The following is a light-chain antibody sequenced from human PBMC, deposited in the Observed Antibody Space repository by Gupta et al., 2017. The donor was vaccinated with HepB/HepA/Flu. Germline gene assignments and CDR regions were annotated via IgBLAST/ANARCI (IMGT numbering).Light chain of an antibody. CDR3: QQYGSSPRLA. V-gene: IGKV3-20*01. CDR1: QSVSSSY. CDR2: GAS. Sequence: IVLPLSPGLLSLSPGERATLSCRASQSVSSSYLSGYQQKPGQAPRLLIYGASNRDTGIPDRFSGSGSGTDFTLTISRREPEDFAVYYCQQYGSSPRLAFGGGTKVEIK. J-gene: IGKJ4*01.